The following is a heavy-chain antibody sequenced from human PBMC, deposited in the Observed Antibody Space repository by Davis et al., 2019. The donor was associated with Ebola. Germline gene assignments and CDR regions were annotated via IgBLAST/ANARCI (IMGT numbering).Heavy chain of an antibody. D-gene: IGHD2-2*01. Sequence: PGGSLRLSCAASGFTFSDYYMSWIRQAQGKGLEWVSYISSSSSYTNYADSVKGRFTISRDNAKNSLYLQMNSLRAEDTAVYYCARHVRSRPVDYWGQGTLVTVSS. V-gene: IGHV3-11*06. CDR2: ISSSSSYT. CDR1: GFTFSDYY. CDR3: ARHVRSRPVDY. J-gene: IGHJ4*02.